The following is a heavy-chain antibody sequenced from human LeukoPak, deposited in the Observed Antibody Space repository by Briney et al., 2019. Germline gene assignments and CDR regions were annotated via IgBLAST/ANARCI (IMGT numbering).Heavy chain of an antibody. D-gene: IGHD6-13*01. CDR1: GFTFSSYW. CDR3: ARDPGIAAVRD. Sequence: GGSLRLSCAASGFTFSSYWMSWDRQAPGKGLEWVANIKQDGSEKYYVDSVKGRFTISRDNAKNSLYLQMNSLRAEDTAVYYCARDPGIAAVRDWGQGTLVTVSS. J-gene: IGHJ4*02. V-gene: IGHV3-7*01. CDR2: IKQDGSEK.